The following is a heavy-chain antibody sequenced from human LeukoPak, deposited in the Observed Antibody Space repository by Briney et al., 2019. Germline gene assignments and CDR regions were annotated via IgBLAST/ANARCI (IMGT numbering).Heavy chain of an antibody. CDR2: INPYGSDT. V-gene: IGHV3-7*01. J-gene: IGHJ4*02. Sequence: GGSLRLSCAASGFTFNSYWMWWVRQASGKGLEWVANINPYGSDTYYADSVKGRFTISRDNAENSLYLQMNSLRAEDTAVYYCTRVRVVVPAAFDYCDFWGQGTPVTVSS. D-gene: IGHD2-2*01. CDR3: TRVRVVVPAAFDYCDF. CDR1: GFTFNSYW.